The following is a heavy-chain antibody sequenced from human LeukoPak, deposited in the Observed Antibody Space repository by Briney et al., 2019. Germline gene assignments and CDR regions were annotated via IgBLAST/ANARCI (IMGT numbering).Heavy chain of an antibody. CDR2: IYPGDSDT. J-gene: IGHJ4*02. Sequence: GESLKISFKGSGYRFTSYWIGWVRPMPGKGLAWMGIIYPGDSDTRYSPSFQGQVTISADKSISTAYLQWSSLKASDTAMYYCARWGAFIAAAGTVYYFDYWGQGTLVTVSS. CDR3: ARWGAFIAAAGTVYYFDY. CDR1: GYRFTSYW. V-gene: IGHV5-51*01. D-gene: IGHD6-13*01.